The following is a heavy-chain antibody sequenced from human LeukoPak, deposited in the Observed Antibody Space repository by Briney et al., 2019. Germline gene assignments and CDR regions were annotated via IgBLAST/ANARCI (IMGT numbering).Heavy chain of an antibody. CDR3: ARATQITIFGVARATHIDY. CDR2: INHSGST. V-gene: IGHV4-61*08. Sequence: SETLSLTCAVSGGSISSGGYYWSWIRQPPGKGLEWIGEINHSGSTNYNPSLKSRVTISVDTSKNQFSLKLSSVTAADTAVYYCARATQITIFGVARATHIDYWGQGTLVTVSS. CDR1: GGSISSGGYY. J-gene: IGHJ4*02. D-gene: IGHD3-3*01.